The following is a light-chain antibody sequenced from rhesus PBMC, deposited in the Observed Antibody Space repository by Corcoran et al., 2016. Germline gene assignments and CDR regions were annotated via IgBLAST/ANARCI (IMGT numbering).Light chain of an antibody. CDR3: CSYTTSSTFV. CDR2: GVS. CDR1: SSDIGGYHY. V-gene: IGLV2S7*01. J-gene: IGLJ6*01. Sequence: QSAPTQPPSVSGSPGQSVTISCTGTSSDIGGYHYVSWYQQHPGKAPKLMIFGVSVRPSGVSDRFSGSKSVNTASLTISGLQAGDEADYYCCSYTTSSTFVFGSGTKLTVL.